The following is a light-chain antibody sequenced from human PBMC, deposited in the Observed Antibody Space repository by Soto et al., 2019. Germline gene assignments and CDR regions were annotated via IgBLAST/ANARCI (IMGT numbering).Light chain of an antibody. J-gene: IGKJ2*01. CDR1: QSVSSN. CDR2: GAS. Sequence: EIVMTQSPATLSVSPGERATLSCRASQSVSSNLAWYQQKPGQAPRLLISGASTRATGIPARFIGSGSGTEFTLTISSLQSEDFAVYYCHQYNNWPHTFGQGTKLEIK. CDR3: HQYNNWPHT. V-gene: IGKV3-15*01.